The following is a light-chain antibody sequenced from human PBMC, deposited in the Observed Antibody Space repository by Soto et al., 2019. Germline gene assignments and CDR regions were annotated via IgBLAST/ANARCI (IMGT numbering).Light chain of an antibody. CDR1: SSDIGDNY. J-gene: IGLJ1*01. V-gene: IGLV2-8*01. Sequence: QSVLTQPPSASGSPGQSVTISCTGTSSDIGDNYVSWYQQHPGKAPKLIIYEVTQRPSGVPDRFSGSKSGNTASLTVSGLQTEDEAADYCSAYAGSNNFVFGSGTELTVL. CDR2: EVT. CDR3: SAYAGSNNFV.